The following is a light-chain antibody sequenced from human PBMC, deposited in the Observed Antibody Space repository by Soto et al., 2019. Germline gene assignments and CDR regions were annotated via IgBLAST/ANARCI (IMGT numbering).Light chain of an antibody. CDR1: SCNIGNNY. V-gene: IGLV1-51*01. CDR3: GTWDSSLSAGI. J-gene: IGLJ2*01. Sequence: QSALTQPPSVSAAPGQKVTISCSGSSCNIGNNYVSWYQQLPGTAPKLLIYDNNKRPSGIPDRFSGSKSGTSATLGITGLQTGDAADYYCGTWDSSLSAGIFGGGTKVTVL. CDR2: DNN.